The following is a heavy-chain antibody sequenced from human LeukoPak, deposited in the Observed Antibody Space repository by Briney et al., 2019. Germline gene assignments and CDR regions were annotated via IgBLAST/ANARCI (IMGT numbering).Heavy chain of an antibody. CDR2: INPNTGGT. Sequence: ASVKVSCKASGYTFTGYFMHWVRQAPGQGLEWMGWINPNTGGTDYAQKFQGRFTMTRDASISTVYMELSSLRSDDTAMYYCARVGGSWYLRLGSWGQGTLVTVCS. CDR1: GYTFTGYF. J-gene: IGHJ4*02. D-gene: IGHD6-13*01. CDR3: ARVGGSWYLRLGS. V-gene: IGHV1-2*02.